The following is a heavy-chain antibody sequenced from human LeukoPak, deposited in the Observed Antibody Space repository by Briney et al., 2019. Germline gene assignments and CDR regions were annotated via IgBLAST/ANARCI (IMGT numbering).Heavy chain of an antibody. CDR2: INPNSGGT. CDR3: AREGYCSGGSCYPFFDY. J-gene: IGHJ4*02. CDR1: GYTFTSYD. Sequence: ASVKVSCKASGYTFTSYDINWVRQAPGQGLEWMGWINPNSGGTNYAQKFQGRVTMTRDTSISTAYMELSRLRSDDTAVYYCAREGYCSGGSCYPFFDYWGQGTLVTVSS. D-gene: IGHD2-15*01. V-gene: IGHV1-2*02.